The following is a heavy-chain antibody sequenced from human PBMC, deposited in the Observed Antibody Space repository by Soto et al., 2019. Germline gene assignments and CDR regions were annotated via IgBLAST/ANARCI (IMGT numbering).Heavy chain of an antibody. CDR3: ARLTTVTTSSYRDSHEFDP. Sequence: QVPLVESGGGVVQPGRSLRLSCAASGFTFSSYGMHWVRQAPGKGLEWVAVIWYDGSNKYYVDSVKGRFTISRDNSKNTLYLQMNSLRAEDTAVYYCARLTTVTTSSYRDSHEFDPWGQGTLVTVSS. CDR2: IWYDGSNK. J-gene: IGHJ5*02. CDR1: GFTFSSYG. D-gene: IGHD4-17*01. V-gene: IGHV3-33*01.